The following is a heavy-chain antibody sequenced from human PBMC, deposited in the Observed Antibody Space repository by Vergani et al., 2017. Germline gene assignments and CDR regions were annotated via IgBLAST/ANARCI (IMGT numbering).Heavy chain of an antibody. J-gene: IGHJ6*02. V-gene: IGHV3-11*01. CDR1: GFTFSDYY. CDR3: AKANPRNSGYDYLYYYHAMDV. D-gene: IGHD5-12*01. CDR2: ISSSGSGGST. Sequence: QVQLVESGGGLVKPGGSLRLSCAASGFTFSDYYMSWIRQAPGKGLEWVSYISSSGSGGSTYYAGSVKGRFTISRDSSKNTLYLQMNSLSAGDTAVYYCAKANPRNSGYDYLYYYHAMDVWGQGTTVTVSS.